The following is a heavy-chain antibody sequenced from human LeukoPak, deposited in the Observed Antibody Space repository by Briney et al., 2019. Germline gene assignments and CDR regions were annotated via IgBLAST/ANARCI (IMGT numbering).Heavy chain of an antibody. CDR2: IYYSGST. D-gene: IGHD1-26*01. J-gene: IGHJ4*02. V-gene: IGHV4-59*08. Sequence: NPSETLSLTCTVSGGSISSYYWSWIRQPPGKGLEWIGYIYYSGSTNYNPSLKSRVTISVDTSENQFSLKLSSVTAADTAVYYCASSSGSYTGSFDYWGQGTLVTVSS. CDR3: ASSSGSYTGSFDY. CDR1: GGSISSYY.